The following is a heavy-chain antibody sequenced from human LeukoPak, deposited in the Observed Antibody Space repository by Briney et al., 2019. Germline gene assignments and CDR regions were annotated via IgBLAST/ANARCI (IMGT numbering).Heavy chain of an antibody. V-gene: IGHV4-39*07. Sequence: SETLSLTSTVSGGSISSSSYYWGWIRQPPGKGLEWIGTIYHSGSTYYNPSLKSRVTISVDTSKNQFSLKLSSVTAADTAVYYCARIKVRALNWFDPWGQGTLVTVSS. D-gene: IGHD3-10*01. CDR1: GGSISSSSYY. CDR3: ARIKVRALNWFDP. CDR2: IYHSGST. J-gene: IGHJ5*02.